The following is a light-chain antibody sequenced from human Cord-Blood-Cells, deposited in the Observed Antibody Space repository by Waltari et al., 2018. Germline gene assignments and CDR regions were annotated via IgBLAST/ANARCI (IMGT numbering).Light chain of an antibody. Sequence: DIQMTQSPSSLSASVGDRVTLTCRASQSISSYLNWYQQKPGKAPKPLIYAASSLHSGVPSRFSGSGSGTDFTLTISSLQPEDFATYYCQQSYSTPITFGRGTRLEIK. CDR2: AAS. J-gene: IGKJ5*01. V-gene: IGKV1-39*01. CDR3: QQSYSTPIT. CDR1: QSISSY.